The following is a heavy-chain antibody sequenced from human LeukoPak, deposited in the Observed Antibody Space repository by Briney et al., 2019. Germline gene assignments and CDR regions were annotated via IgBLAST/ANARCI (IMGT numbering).Heavy chain of an antibody. CDR1: GFALSSYW. Sequence: PGGSRRLSRVASGFALSSYWMSWVRQAPGKGLEWVANIKQDGSKQYYVDSVKGRFTISRDNAKNSLYLQMNSLRAEDTAVYYCTRGGGWFPDYWGQGTLVTVSS. CDR2: IKQDGSKQ. J-gene: IGHJ4*02. V-gene: IGHV3-7*04. D-gene: IGHD6-19*01. CDR3: TRGGGWFPDY.